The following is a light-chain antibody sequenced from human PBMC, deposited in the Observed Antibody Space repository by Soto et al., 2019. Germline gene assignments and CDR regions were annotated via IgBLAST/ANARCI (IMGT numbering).Light chain of an antibody. V-gene: IGKV3-11*01. J-gene: IGKJ1*01. CDR2: GAS. CDR1: HSVSSS. CDR3: QQGDMWT. Sequence: EIVLTQSPATLSLSPGVRATLSCRASHSVSSSLAWYQQKPGQPPRLLIYGASNRATGIPARFSGSGSGTDFTLTISSLEPEDFAVYYCQQGDMWTFGQGTEVEV.